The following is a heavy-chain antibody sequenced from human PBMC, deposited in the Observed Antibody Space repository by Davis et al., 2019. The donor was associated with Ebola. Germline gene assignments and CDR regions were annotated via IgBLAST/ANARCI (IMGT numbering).Heavy chain of an antibody. CDR1: GGSFSGYY. Sequence: PSETLSLTCAVYGGSFSGYYWSWIRQPPGKGLEWIGCIYYSGSTIYDPSLKSRVTISVDTSKNQFSLKLSSVTAADTAVYYCARGIVVVPAAMAHYYYYMDVWGKGTTVTVSS. J-gene: IGHJ6*03. CDR3: ARGIVVVPAAMAHYYYYMDV. V-gene: IGHV4-59*12. D-gene: IGHD2-2*01. CDR2: IYYSGST.